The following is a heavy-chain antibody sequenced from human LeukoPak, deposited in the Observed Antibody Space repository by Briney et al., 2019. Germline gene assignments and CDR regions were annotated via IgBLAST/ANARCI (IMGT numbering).Heavy chain of an antibody. CDR3: ARGPPPDFDF. CDR1: GDSISSYY. V-gene: IGHV4-4*07. J-gene: IGHJ4*02. CDR2: IHPSGST. Sequence: PETLSLTCTVSGDSISSYYWSWIRQPAGKGLEWIGRIHPSGSTNYNPSLKSRVTLSVDTSKNQFSLKLSSVTAADTAVYYCARGPPPDFDFWGRGTLVTVSS.